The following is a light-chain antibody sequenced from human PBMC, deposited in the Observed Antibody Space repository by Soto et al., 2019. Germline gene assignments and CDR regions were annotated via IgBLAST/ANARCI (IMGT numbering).Light chain of an antibody. CDR3: QQYLDWPRT. CDR2: DAS. J-gene: IGKJ1*01. V-gene: IGKV3-20*01. Sequence: EIVLTQSPGTLSLSPGERATLSCRASQSVSSSYLAWYQQKPGQTPRLLIFDASNRATGIPARFSGSGSGTVFTLTISSLQSDDFAVYYCQQYLDWPRTFGQGTKVDIK. CDR1: QSVSSSY.